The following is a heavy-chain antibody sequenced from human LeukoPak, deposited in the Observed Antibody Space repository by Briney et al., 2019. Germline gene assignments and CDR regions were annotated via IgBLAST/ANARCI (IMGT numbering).Heavy chain of an antibody. Sequence: GGSLRLSCAASGFTFDDYGMSWVRQAPGKGLEWVSGINWNGGSTGYADSAKGRFTISRDNAKNSLYLQMNSLRAEDTALYYCARGPTRYYYDSSGYYYSEYFQHWGQGTLVTVSS. CDR3: ARGPTRYYYDSSGYYYSEYFQH. CDR2: INWNGGST. J-gene: IGHJ1*01. V-gene: IGHV3-20*04. CDR1: GFTFDDYG. D-gene: IGHD3-22*01.